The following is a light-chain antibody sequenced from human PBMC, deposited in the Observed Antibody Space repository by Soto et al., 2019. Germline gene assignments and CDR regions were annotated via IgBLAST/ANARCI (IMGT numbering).Light chain of an antibody. V-gene: IGKV1-8*01. CDR2: AAS. CDR3: QQYYSYPSLT. J-gene: IGKJ4*01. Sequence: AILMTQSPSSLSASTGDRVTITCRASQGISSYLAWYQQKPGKAPKLLIYAASTMQIGVPSRFSGSRSGTDVTLSTSCLQSADFATYYCQQYYSYPSLTFGGGTKVEIK. CDR1: QGISSY.